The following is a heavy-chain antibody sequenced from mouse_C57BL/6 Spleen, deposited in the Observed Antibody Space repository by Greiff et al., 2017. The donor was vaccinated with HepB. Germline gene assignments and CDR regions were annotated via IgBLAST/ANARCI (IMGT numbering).Heavy chain of an antibody. CDR1: GFTFSSYA. J-gene: IGHJ4*01. Sequence: EVHLVESGGGLVKPGGSLKLSCAASGFTFSSYAMSWVRQTPEKRLEWVATISDGGSYTYYPDNVKGRFTISRDNAKNNLYLQMSHLKSEDTAMYYCAKNYESYAMDYWGQGTSVTVSS. V-gene: IGHV5-4*01. CDR2: ISDGGSYT. D-gene: IGHD2-4*01. CDR3: AKNYESYAMDY.